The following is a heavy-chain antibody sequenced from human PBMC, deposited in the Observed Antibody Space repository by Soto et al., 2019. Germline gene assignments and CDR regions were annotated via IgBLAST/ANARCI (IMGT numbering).Heavy chain of an antibody. D-gene: IGHD2-2*01. CDR2: ISAYNGNT. J-gene: IGHJ6*03. Sequence: ASVKVSCKASGYTFTSYGISWVRQAPGQGLEWMGWISAYNGNTNYAQKLQGRVTMTTDTSTSTAYMELRSLRSDDTAVYYCARAGSGVVVPAAMPTYYYYYYMDVWGKGTTVTVSS. CDR1: GYTFTSYG. V-gene: IGHV1-18*01. CDR3: ARAGSGVVVPAAMPTYYYYYYMDV.